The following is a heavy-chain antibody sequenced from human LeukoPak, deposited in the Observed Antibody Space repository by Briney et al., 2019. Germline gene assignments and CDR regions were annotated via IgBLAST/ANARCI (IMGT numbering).Heavy chain of an antibody. V-gene: IGHV3-7*01. CDR1: GFTFSSYW. CDR3: ARDLKSSWIDY. CDR2: IKQDGSEK. Sequence: PGGSLRLSCAASGFTFSSYWMSWVRQAPGKGLEWVANIKQDGSEKYYVDTVKGRFTISRDNAKNSLYLQMNSLRAEDTAVYYCARDLKSSWIDYWGQGTLVTVSS. J-gene: IGHJ4*02. D-gene: IGHD6-13*01.